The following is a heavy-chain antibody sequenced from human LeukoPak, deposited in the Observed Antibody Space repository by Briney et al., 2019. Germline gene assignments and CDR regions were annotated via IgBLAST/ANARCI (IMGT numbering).Heavy chain of an antibody. CDR3: ARGLPAYYDSSGYYDY. Sequence: PGGSLRLSCAASGFTFSSYSMNWVRQAPGKGLEWVSYISSSSSTIYYADSVKGRFTISRDNAKNSLYLQMNSLRAEDTAVYYCARGLPAYYDSSGYYDYWGQGTLVTVSS. J-gene: IGHJ4*02. CDR2: ISSSSSTI. D-gene: IGHD3-22*01. CDR1: GFTFSSYS. V-gene: IGHV3-48*01.